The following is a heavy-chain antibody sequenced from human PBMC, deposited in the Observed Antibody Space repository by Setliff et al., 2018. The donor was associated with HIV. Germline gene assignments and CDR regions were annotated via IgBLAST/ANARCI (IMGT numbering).Heavy chain of an antibody. CDR1: GASVSSGGYY. V-gene: IGHV4-31*03. CDR2: IYHSGDT. Sequence: SETLSLTCTVSGASVSSGGYYWSWVRQHPGKGPEWIAHIYHSGDTHYNPSLKSRVTISVDTPKNQFSLKLSSVTAADTAVYYCARVPFTTGFDSWGQGTLVTVSS. D-gene: IGHD3-3*01. J-gene: IGHJ4*02. CDR3: ARVPFTTGFDS.